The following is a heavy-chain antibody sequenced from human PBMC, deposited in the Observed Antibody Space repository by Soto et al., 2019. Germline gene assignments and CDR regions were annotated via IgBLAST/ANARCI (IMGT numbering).Heavy chain of an antibody. CDR1: GGSFSGYY. Sequence: PSETLSLTCAVYGGSFSGYYWSWIRQPPGKGLEWIGEINRSGSTNYNPSLKSRVTISVDTSKNQFSLKLSSVTAADTAVYYCARGAAAAGVTALYYYYGMDVWGQGTTVTVSS. V-gene: IGHV4-34*01. D-gene: IGHD6-13*01. CDR2: INRSGST. J-gene: IGHJ6*02. CDR3: ARGAAAAGVTALYYYYGMDV.